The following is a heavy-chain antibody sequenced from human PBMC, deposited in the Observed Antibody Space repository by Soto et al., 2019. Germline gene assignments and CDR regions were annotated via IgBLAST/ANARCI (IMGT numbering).Heavy chain of an antibody. CDR1: GGSISTDNW. V-gene: IGHV4-4*02. J-gene: IGHJ4*02. D-gene: IGHD6-19*01. CDR2: IYHTGNT. Sequence: QVQLEESGPGLVKPSGTLSLTCAVSGGSISTDNWWSWVRQPPGKGLEGVGEIYHTGNTNYNPSLKSRLTISIDKSKDQFSLDVTFVTAADTAVYYCARGGRWLFDYWGQGALVTVSS. CDR3: ARGGRWLFDY.